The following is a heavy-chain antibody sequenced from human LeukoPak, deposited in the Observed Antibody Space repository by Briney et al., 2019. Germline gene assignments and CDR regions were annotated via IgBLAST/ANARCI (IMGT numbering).Heavy chain of an antibody. V-gene: IGHV1-69*05. J-gene: IGHJ6*03. CDR2: IIPIFGTA. D-gene: IGHD3-3*01. Sequence: ASVKASCKASGGTFSSYAISWVRQAPGQGLEWKRGIIPIFGTANYAQKFQGRVTITTDESTSTAYMELSSLRSEDTAVYYCASCGDFWSGYSPQYYYYYMDVWGKGTTVTVSS. CDR1: GGTFSSYA. CDR3: ASCGDFWSGYSPQYYYYYMDV.